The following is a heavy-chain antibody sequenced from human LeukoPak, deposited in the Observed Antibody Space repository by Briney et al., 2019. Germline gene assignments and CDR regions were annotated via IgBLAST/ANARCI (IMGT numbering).Heavy chain of an antibody. V-gene: IGHV3-30-3*01. CDR2: ISYDGSNE. Sequence: GGSLRLSCAASGFTFSSYAMHWVRQAPGKGLEWVAVISYDGSNEYYADSVKGRFTISRDNSKNTLYLQMNSLRAEDTAVYYCARDPYDILTGIFDYWGQGTLVTVSS. J-gene: IGHJ4*02. D-gene: IGHD3-9*01. CDR1: GFTFSSYA. CDR3: ARDPYDILTGIFDY.